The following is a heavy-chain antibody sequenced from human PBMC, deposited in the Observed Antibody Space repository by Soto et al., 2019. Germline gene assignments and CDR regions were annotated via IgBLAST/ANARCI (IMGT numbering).Heavy chain of an antibody. Sequence: LSLTCAVYGGSFSGYYWSWIRQPPGKGLEWIGEINHSGSTNYNPSLKGRVTISVDTSKNQFSLKLSSVTAADTAVYYCARSRSYCSGGSCYSGVAFDIWGQGTMVTVSS. CDR3: ARSRSYCSGGSCYSGVAFDI. CDR2: INHSGST. V-gene: IGHV4-34*01. J-gene: IGHJ3*02. CDR1: GGSFSGYY. D-gene: IGHD2-15*01.